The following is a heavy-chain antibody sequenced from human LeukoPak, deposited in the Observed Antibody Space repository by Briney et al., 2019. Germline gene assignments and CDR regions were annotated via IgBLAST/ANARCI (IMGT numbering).Heavy chain of an antibody. D-gene: IGHD1-26*01. CDR1: GGSISSLY. Sequence: PSETLSLTCTVSGGSISSLYWSWIRQPAGKGLEWIGRIYTGGSTNYNPSLKSRVTMSVDTSKKQFSLKLSSVTAADTAVYYCARVRGSSGSYEYYHYMDVWGKGTTVTISS. CDR3: ARVRGSSGSYEYYHYMDV. J-gene: IGHJ6*03. V-gene: IGHV4-4*07. CDR2: IYTGGST.